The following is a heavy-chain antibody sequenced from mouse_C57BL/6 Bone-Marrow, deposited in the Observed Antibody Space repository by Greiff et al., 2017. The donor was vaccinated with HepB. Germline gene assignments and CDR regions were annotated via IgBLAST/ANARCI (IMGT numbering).Heavy chain of an antibody. V-gene: IGHV1-64*01. CDR3: ARNYGNDWYFDV. J-gene: IGHJ1*03. CDR1: GYTFTSYW. CDR2: IHPNSGST. Sequence: VKLMESGAELVKPGASVKLSCKASGYTFTSYWMHWVKQRPGQGLEWIGMIHPNSGSTNYNEKFKSKATLTVDKSSSTAYMQLSSLTSEDSAVYYCARNYGNDWYFDVWGTGTTVTVSS. D-gene: IGHD2-1*01.